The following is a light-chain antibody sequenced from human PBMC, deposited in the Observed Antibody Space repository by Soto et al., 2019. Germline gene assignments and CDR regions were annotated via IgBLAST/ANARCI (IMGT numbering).Light chain of an antibody. V-gene: IGKV1-5*01. J-gene: IGKJ1*01. CDR2: GAS. CDR1: QSVGTW. Sequence: DIQVTQSPSTLSASVGGRVTITCRASQSVGTWVAWYQQKPGKAPKLLIYGASNLESGVPSRFSGSGSGTEFTLTISSLQPDDFATYYCQHYNSYSEAFGQGTKVDIK. CDR3: QHYNSYSEA.